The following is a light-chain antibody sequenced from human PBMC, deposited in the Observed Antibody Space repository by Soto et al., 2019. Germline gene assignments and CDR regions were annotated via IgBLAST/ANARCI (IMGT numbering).Light chain of an antibody. CDR1: SSDIGDYNY. CDR2: EVT. J-gene: IGLJ1*01. Sequence: QSALTQPASVSGSPGQSITISCTGTSSDIGDYNYVSWYQQHPGKAPKLMIYEVTNRPSGVSNRFSGSKSGNTASLTISGLQAEDEADYYCSSYTRSSPYVFGSGIKLTVL. V-gene: IGLV2-14*01. CDR3: SSYTRSSPYV.